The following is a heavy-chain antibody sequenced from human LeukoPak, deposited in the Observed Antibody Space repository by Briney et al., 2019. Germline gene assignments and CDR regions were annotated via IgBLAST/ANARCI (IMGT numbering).Heavy chain of an antibody. V-gene: IGHV3-48*01. J-gene: IGHJ5*02. D-gene: IGHD3-22*01. CDR2: ISSSSSTI. CDR3: ARVSGYPNWFDP. Sequence: GGSLRLSCAASGFTFSSYSMNWVRQAPGKGLEWGSYISSSSSTIYYADSVKGRFTISRDNAKNSLYLQMNSLRAEDTAVYYCARVSGYPNWFDPWGQGTLVTVSS. CDR1: GFTFSSYS.